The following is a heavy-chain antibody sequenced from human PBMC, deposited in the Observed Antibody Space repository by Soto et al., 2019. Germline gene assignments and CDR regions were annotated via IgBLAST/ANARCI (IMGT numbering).Heavy chain of an antibody. CDR2: INPNSGGT. V-gene: IGHV1-2*02. J-gene: IGHJ5*02. CDR1: GYTFTGKY. CDR3: ARSPPGDIKTNWFGP. Sequence: ASVKVSCKASGYTFTGKYMHWVRQAPGRGLEWMGWINPNSGGTNYAQKFQGRVTMTRDTSISTAYMELSRLRSDDTAVYYCARSPPGDIKTNWFGPWGHVTLFPVSS.